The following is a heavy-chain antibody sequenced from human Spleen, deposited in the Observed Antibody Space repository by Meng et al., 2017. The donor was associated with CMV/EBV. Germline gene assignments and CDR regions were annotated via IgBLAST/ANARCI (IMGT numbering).Heavy chain of an antibody. D-gene: IGHD4-11*01. CDR3: ARENFDYSAFDS. CDR2: ISTDGSST. CDR1: GFTFRTYL. J-gene: IGHJ4*02. V-gene: IGHV3-74*01. Sequence: GESLKISCAASGFTFRTYLMHWVRQAPGKGLVWVSRISTDGSSTSYGDSVKGGFTISRDNAKNTLYLQMNSLRAEDTAVYYCARENFDYSAFDSWGQGTLVTVSS.